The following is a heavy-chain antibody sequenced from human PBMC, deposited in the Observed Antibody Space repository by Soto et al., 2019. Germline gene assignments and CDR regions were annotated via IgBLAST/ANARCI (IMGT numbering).Heavy chain of an antibody. CDR3: ARFSPRDAFDI. J-gene: IGHJ3*02. V-gene: IGHV4-31*03. CDR2: IYYSGST. CDR1: GGSISSGGYY. Sequence: KPSETLSLTCTVSGGSISSGGYYWSWIRQHPGKGLEWIGYIYYSGSTYYNPSLKSRVTISVDTSKNQFSLKLSSVTAADTAVYYCARFSPRDAFDIWGQGTMVTVSS.